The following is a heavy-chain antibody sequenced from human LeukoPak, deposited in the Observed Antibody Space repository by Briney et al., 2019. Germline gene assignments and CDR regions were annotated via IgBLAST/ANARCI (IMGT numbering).Heavy chain of an antibody. V-gene: IGHV4-34*01. CDR1: GGSFSGYY. D-gene: IGHD3-3*01. J-gene: IGHJ3*02. CDR3: ARGEWSGLKDGFNI. Sequence: SETLSLTCAVYGGSFSGYYWSWIRQPPGKGLEWIGEINDGGSTNYNPSLKSRVTISVDTSMNQFSLKLSSLTAADTAVYYCARGEWSGLKDGFNIWGPGTMVTVSS. CDR2: INDGGST.